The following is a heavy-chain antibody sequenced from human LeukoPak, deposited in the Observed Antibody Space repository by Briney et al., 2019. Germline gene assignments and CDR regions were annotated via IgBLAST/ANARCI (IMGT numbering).Heavy chain of an antibody. J-gene: IGHJ6*02. CDR1: GGSFSGYY. CDR3: ARAYYGSGSYSRPYYYYGMDV. Sequence: SENLSLTCAVYGGSFSGYYWSWVRQPPGKGLEWIGEINHSGSTNYNPSLKSRVTISVDTSKNQFSLKLSSVTAADTAVYYCARAYYGSGSYSRPYYYYGMDVWGQGTTVTVSS. CDR2: INHSGST. D-gene: IGHD3-10*01. V-gene: IGHV4-34*01.